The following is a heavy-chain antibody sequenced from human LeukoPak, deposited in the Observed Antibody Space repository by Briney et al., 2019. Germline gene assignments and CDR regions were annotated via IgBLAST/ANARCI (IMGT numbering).Heavy chain of an antibody. CDR3: TRERAVDSSGWYWGNDYYYGMDV. CDR1: GFTFGDYA. V-gene: IGHV3-49*03. J-gene: IGHJ6*02. CDR2: IRSKAYGGTT. D-gene: IGHD6-19*01. Sequence: GGSLRLSCTASGFTFGDYAMSWFRQAPGKGLEWVGFIRSKAYGGTTEYAASVKGRFTISRDDSKSIAYLQMNGLKTEDTAVYYCTRERAVDSSGWYWGNDYYYGMDVWGQGTTVTVSS.